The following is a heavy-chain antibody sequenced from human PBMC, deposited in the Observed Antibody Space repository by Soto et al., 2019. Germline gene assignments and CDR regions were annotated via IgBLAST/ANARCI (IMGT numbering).Heavy chain of an antibody. CDR3: SKDGWEN. CDR1: GFTFSVYA. CDR2: ISHSGEST. D-gene: IGHD6-19*01. Sequence: EVQLLESGGGLAQPGGSLRLSCAASGFTFSVYAMAWVRQAPGKGLEWVSTISHSGESTYYAESVKGRFTISRDNSKNTLYLQMNSLRGEDTAVYFCSKDGWENWGQGTLVTVAT. J-gene: IGHJ4*02. V-gene: IGHV3-23*01.